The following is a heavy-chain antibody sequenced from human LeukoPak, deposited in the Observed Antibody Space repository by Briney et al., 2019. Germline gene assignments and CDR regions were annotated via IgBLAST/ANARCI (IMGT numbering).Heavy chain of an antibody. CDR3: ARDRLD. CDR1: GGSMSGHY. CDR2: VLYSGST. J-gene: IGHJ4*02. Sequence: SETLSLTCTVSGGSMSGHYWSWIRQPPGRGLQWMGFVLYSGSTNYNPSLESRVTISIDTSKNQFSLKLRSVTDADTAVYYCARDRLDWGQGTLVTVSS. V-gene: IGHV4-59*11.